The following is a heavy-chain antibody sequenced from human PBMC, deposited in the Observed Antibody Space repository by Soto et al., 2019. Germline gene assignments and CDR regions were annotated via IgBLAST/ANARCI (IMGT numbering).Heavy chain of an antibody. V-gene: IGHV4-61*01. CDR3: ARDLCCYNDLDY. CDR1: GGSVSSGSYY. Sequence: SGTLSLTCTVSGGSVSSGSYYWSGIRQPPGKGLEWIGYIYYSGSTNYNPSLKSRVTISVDTSKNQLSLKLSSGTAADTAVYSCARDLCCYNDLDYRGHGTLVTVYS. J-gene: IGHJ4*01. CDR2: IYYSGST. D-gene: IGHD1-1*01.